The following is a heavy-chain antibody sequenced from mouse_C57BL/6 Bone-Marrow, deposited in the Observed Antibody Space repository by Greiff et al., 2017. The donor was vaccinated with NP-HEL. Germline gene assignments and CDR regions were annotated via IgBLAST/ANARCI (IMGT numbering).Heavy chain of an antibody. D-gene: IGHD2-3*01. CDR3: ARSRWSWFAY. V-gene: IGHV1-52*01. CDR1: GYTFTSYW. J-gene: IGHJ3*01. Sequence: QVQLQQPGAELVRPGSSVKLSCKASGYTFTSYWMHWVKQRPIQGLEWIGNIDPSDSATHYNQKFKDKATLTVDKSSSTAYMQLSSLTSEDSAVYYCARSRWSWFAYWGQGTLVTVSA. CDR2: IDPSDSAT.